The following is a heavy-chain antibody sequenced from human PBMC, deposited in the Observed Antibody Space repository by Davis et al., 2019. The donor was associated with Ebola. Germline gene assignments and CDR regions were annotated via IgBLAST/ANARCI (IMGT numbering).Heavy chain of an antibody. D-gene: IGHD3-3*01. V-gene: IGHV4-38-2*02. CDR2: INHSGNT. CDR3: ARGGLFLEWLLYSHNWFDP. Sequence: MPSETLSLTCTVSGYSISSGYYWGWIRQPPGKGLEWIGEINHSGNTNFSPSLKSRVTISVDTSKNQFSLKLSSVTAADTAVYYCARGGLFLEWLLYSHNWFDPWGQGTLVTVSS. CDR1: GYSISSGYY. J-gene: IGHJ5*02.